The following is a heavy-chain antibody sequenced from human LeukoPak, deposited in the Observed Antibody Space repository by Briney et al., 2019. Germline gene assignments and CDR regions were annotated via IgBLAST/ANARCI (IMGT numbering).Heavy chain of an antibody. V-gene: IGHV5-51*01. D-gene: IGHD6-13*01. CDR2: IYPGDSDT. CDR3: ARHGTPRAGRPTPQFYY. J-gene: IGHJ4*02. CDR1: GYSFTNYW. Sequence: GESLRISCNGPGYSFTNYWIGWVRQMPGKGLEGMGIIYPGDSDTRYGPSFQGQVTISADKSINTAYLQWSSLKASDTAMYYCARHGTPRAGRPTPQFYYWGKGTLVTVS.